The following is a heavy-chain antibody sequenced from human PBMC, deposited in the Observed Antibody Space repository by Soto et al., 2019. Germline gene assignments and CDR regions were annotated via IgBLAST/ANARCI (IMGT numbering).Heavy chain of an antibody. D-gene: IGHD2-15*01. Sequence: QITLKESGPTLVKPTQTLTLTCTFSGFSLNTSAVGVGWIRQPPGKALEWLALVYWDDDKLYSPSLKSRLTITKETSKNPVVLTMTNMDPVDTATYFCSHVLGYCSSVTCYHSVDYMDVWGKGTTVTVSS. V-gene: IGHV2-5*02. CDR2: VYWDDDK. CDR1: GFSLNTSAVG. CDR3: SHVLGYCSSVTCYHSVDYMDV. J-gene: IGHJ6*03.